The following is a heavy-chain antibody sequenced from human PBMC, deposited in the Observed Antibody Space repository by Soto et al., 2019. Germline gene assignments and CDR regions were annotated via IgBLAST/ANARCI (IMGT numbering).Heavy chain of an antibody. CDR2: IYYSGST. CDR1: GDSISKSGYY. Sequence: QVQLQESGPGLVNPSQTLSLTCAVSGDSISKSGYYWSWIRQNQGKALEWIGYIYYSGSTFYNPSLKSRGSILLDTSKNQRSLKLSTVTVAETAVYYCARSTGVTNTRRPYYLHSWGQGTLVAVSS. D-gene: IGHD4-17*01. V-gene: IGHV4-31*11. J-gene: IGHJ4*02. CDR3: ARSTGVTNTRRPYYLHS.